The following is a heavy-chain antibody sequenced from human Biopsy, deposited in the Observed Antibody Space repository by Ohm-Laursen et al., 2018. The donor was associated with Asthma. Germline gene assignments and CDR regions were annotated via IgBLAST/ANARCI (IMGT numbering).Heavy chain of an antibody. V-gene: IGHV3-21*04. CDR2: ISSSSSYI. CDR3: AKDRDYDILTGPPGFDY. J-gene: IGHJ4*02. D-gene: IGHD3-9*01. CDR1: GFTFSSYS. Sequence: SLRLSCAAPGFTFSSYSMNWVRQAPGKGLEWASSISSSSSYIYYADSVKGRFTISRDNAKNSLYLQMNSLRAEDTAVYYCAKDRDYDILTGPPGFDYWGQGTLVTVSS.